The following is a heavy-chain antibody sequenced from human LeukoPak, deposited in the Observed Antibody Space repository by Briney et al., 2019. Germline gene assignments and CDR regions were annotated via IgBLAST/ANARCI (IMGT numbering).Heavy chain of an antibody. CDR3: AKGSSSWYESDWFDP. V-gene: IGHV3-23*01. CDR2: NSGSGGST. Sequence: GGSLRLSCAASGFTFSSYAMSWVRQAPGKGLEWVSANSGSGGSTYYADSVKGRFTISRDNSKNTLYLQMNSLRAEDTAVYYCAKGSSSWYESDWFDPWGQGTLVTVSS. D-gene: IGHD6-13*01. J-gene: IGHJ5*02. CDR1: GFTFSSYA.